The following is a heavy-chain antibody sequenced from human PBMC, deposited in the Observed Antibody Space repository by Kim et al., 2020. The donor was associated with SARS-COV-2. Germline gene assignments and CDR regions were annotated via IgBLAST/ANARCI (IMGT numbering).Heavy chain of an antibody. J-gene: IGHJ6*02. CDR3: ARRGKDTAFDISDGMDV. CDR2: IYYSGST. CDR1: GGSISSYY. Sequence: SETLSLTCTVSGGSISSYYWSWIRQPPGKGLEWIGYIYYSGSTNYNPSLKSRVTISVDTSKNQFSLKLSSVTAADTAVYYCARRGKDTAFDISDGMDVWGQGTTVTVSS. D-gene: IGHD5-18*01. V-gene: IGHV4-59*08.